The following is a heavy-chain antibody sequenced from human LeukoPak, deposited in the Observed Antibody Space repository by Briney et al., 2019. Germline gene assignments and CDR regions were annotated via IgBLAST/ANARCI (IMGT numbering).Heavy chain of an antibody. CDR1: GYTFTNSY. J-gene: IGHJ3*01. Sequence: ASVKVSCKASGYTFTNSYIHWVRQAPGQVLEWMGLINPDGGNTNYAQNFQGRVTLTRDTSTSTVYMELSSLRSEDTAIYYCARIRDGYNNAYDLWGQGTVVTVPS. CDR3: ARIRDGYNNAYDL. V-gene: IGHV1-46*01. CDR2: INPDGGNT. D-gene: IGHD5-24*01.